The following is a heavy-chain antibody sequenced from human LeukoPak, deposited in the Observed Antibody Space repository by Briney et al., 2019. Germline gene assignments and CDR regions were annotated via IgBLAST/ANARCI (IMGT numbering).Heavy chain of an antibody. Sequence: ASVKVSCKASGYTFTSYGISWVRQAPGQGLEWMGWMNPNSGNTGYAQKFQGRVTMTRNTSISTAYMELSSLRSEDTAVYYCARDGFRYYDSSGYSAYNWLDPWGQGTLVTVSS. V-gene: IGHV1-8*02. CDR1: GYTFTSYG. CDR2: MNPNSGNT. J-gene: IGHJ5*02. D-gene: IGHD3-22*01. CDR3: ARDGFRYYDSSGYSAYNWLDP.